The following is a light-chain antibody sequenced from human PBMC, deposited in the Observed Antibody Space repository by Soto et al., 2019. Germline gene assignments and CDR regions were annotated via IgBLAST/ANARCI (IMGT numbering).Light chain of an antibody. V-gene: IGLV2-11*01. Sequence: QSALTQPRSVSGSPGQSVTISCTGTSSDVGRYNYFSWYQQHPGKAPKLIIYDVTKRPSGVPDRFSGSKSGNTASLTISGLQAEDEVDYYCCSYAGGYIFVFGTGTKLTVL. CDR3: CSYAGGYIFV. J-gene: IGLJ1*01. CDR1: SSDVGRYNY. CDR2: DVT.